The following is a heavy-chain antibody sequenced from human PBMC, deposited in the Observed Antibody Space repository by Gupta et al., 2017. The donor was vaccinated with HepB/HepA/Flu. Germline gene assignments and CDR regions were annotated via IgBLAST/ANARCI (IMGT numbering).Heavy chain of an antibody. CDR1: GFTFSSYE. CDR2: ISSRGSTI. J-gene: IGHJ3*02. Sequence: EVQLVESEGGLVQPGGSLRLSCAASGFTFSSYEMNWVRQAPGKGCEWVSYISSRGSTIYYEDSVKGRFTISRENAKNSLYMKMNSLRAEDTAVYYCARGGAFDIGGQGTMVTVSS. CDR3: ARGGAFDI. V-gene: IGHV3-48*03.